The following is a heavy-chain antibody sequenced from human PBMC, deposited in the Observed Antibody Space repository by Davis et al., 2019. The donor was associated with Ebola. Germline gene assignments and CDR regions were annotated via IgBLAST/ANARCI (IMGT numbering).Heavy chain of an antibody. CDR3: ARVLAARPWYFDL. J-gene: IGHJ2*01. CDR2: ITSNGYI. Sequence: PGGSLRLSCAASAFTFSTYTINWVRQAPGKGLEWVSSITSNGYIYYADSVKGRFTISRDNAKSSLYLQMNSLRAEDTAVYYCARVLAARPWYFDLWGRGTLVTVSS. D-gene: IGHD6-6*01. CDR1: AFTFSTYT. V-gene: IGHV3-21*01.